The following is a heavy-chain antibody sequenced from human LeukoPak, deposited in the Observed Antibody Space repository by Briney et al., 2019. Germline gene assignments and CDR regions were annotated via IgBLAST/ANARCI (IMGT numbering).Heavy chain of an antibody. CDR3: VGGHDLEFEF. CDR1: KFTFNNYA. D-gene: IGHD4-23*01. J-gene: IGHJ5*01. CDR2: IYAGGNT. Sequence: GGSLRLSCLASKFTFNNYAMTWVRQAPGKGLEWVSMIYAGGNTYYRDSVKGRFTISRDSSKNTVFLHMSGLRDDDTAVYYCVGGHDLEFEFWGQGTLVIVSS. V-gene: IGHV3-23*03.